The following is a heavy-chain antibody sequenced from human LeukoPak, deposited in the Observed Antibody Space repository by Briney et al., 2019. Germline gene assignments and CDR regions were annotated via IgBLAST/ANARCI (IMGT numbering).Heavy chain of an antibody. CDR2: IHYSGST. CDR1: GASISRFY. J-gene: IGHJ2*01. CDR3: VRVGEVVGPTLSIPYWYFDL. D-gene: IGHD1-26*01. V-gene: IGHV4-59*01. Sequence: SETLSLTCTVSGASISRFYWSWIRRPPGKGLEWIGYIHYSGSTNYNPSLKSGVTISVDTAKNQFSLKLSSVTAADTAVYYCVRVGEVVGPTLSIPYWYFDLWGRGTLVTVSS.